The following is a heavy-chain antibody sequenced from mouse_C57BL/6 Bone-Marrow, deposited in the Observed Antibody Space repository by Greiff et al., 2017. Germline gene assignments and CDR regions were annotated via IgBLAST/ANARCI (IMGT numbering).Heavy chain of an antibody. D-gene: IGHD2-5*01. CDR1: GYSFTGYY. J-gene: IGHJ3*01. V-gene: IGHV1-42*01. CDR2: INPSTGGT. CDR3: ARGVYYSNAWFAY. Sequence: VQLQQSGPELVKPGASVKISCKASGYSFTGYYMNWVKQSPEKSLEWIGEINPSTGGTTSNQKFKAKATLTVDKSSSTAYMQLKSLTSEDSAVYYCARGVYYSNAWFAYWGQGTLVTVSA.